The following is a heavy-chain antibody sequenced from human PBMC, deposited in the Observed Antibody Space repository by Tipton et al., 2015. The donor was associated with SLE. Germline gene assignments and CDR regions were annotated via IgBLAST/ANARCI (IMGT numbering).Heavy chain of an antibody. CDR1: GGSISSYY. J-gene: IGHJ6*03. CDR3: ARGYYYMGV. Sequence: TLSLTCTVSGGSISSYYWSWIRQPPGKGLEWIGYIYYSGSTNYNPSLKSRVTISVDTSKNQFSLKLSSVTAADTAVYYCARGYYYMGVWGKGTTVTVSS. V-gene: IGHV4-59*01. CDR2: IYYSGST.